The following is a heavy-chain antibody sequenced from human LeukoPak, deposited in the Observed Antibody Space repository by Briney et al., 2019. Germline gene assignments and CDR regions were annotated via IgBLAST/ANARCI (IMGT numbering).Heavy chain of an antibody. V-gene: IGHV3-30-3*01. CDR3: ARGALGYCSSTSCYDWFDP. CDR2: ISYDGSNK. CDR1: GFTFSSYA. J-gene: IGHJ5*02. Sequence: PGGSLRLSCAASGFTFSSYAMHWVRQAPGKGLEWVAVISYDGSNKYYADSVKGLFTISRDNSKNTQYLQINSLRAEDTAVYYCARGALGYCSSTSCYDWFDPWGQGTLVTVSS. D-gene: IGHD2-2*01.